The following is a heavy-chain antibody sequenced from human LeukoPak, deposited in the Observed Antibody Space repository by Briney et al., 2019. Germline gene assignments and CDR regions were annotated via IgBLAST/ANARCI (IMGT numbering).Heavy chain of an antibody. J-gene: IGHJ4*02. CDR2: ISDSGGTT. D-gene: IGHD1-26*01. CDR1: GFSFNSYA. V-gene: IGHV3-23*01. Sequence: PGGSLRLSCAASGFSFNSYAMNWVRQAPGKGLEWVSGISDSGGTTDYADSVKGRFTISRDNSKNTVYLQMNSLRGEDTAVYYCVKRRGSSSYFFNYWGQGTLVTVSS. CDR3: VKRRGSSSYFFNY.